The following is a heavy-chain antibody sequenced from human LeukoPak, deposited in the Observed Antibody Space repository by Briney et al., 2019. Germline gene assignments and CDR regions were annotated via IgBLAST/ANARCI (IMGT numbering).Heavy chain of an antibody. V-gene: IGHV4-59*01. D-gene: IGHD5-12*01. CDR2: IYYSGST. CDR3: ARASYSGSFDY. CDR1: GGSISSYY. Sequence: SETLSLTCTVSGGSISSYYWSWIRQPPGKGLEWIGYIYYSGSTNYNPSLKSRVTISVDTSKNQFSLKLSSVTAADTAVYYCARASYSGSFDYWGQGTLVTVSS. J-gene: IGHJ4*02.